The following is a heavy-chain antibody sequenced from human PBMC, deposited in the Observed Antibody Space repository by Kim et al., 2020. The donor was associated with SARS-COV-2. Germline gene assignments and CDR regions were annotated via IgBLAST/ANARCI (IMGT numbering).Heavy chain of an antibody. Sequence: YINYAGSVKGRFTISRDNAKNSLYLQMDSLGAADTAVYYCARGAAARGLDYWGQGTLVTVSS. J-gene: IGHJ4*02. V-gene: IGHV3-21*01. D-gene: IGHD6-6*01. CDR2: YI. CDR3: ARGAAARGLDY.